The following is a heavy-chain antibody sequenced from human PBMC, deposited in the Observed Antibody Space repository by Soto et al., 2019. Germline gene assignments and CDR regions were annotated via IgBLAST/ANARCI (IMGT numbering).Heavy chain of an antibody. CDR3: AKDFTGYLSIDY. Sequence: QVQLVESGGGVVQPGRSLRLSCAASGFTFNSYGIHWVRQAPGKGLEWVAVISYDGSNKYYADSVKGRFTISRDNSKDTVYFQMNTLRAEDKAVYYCAKDFTGYLSIDYWGQGTMVTVSS. CDR2: ISYDGSNK. D-gene: IGHD6-13*01. CDR1: GFTFNSYG. J-gene: IGHJ4*02. V-gene: IGHV3-30*18.